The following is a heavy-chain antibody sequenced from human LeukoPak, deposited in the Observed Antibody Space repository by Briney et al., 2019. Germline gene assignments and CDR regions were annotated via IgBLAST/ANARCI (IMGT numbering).Heavy chain of an antibody. CDR1: GYTFTTHW. D-gene: IGHD5-24*01. CDR2: IYPRDSHT. CDR3: ARRRRDGYFDY. V-gene: IGHV5-51*01. J-gene: IGHJ4*02. Sequence: GESLKISCKGSGYTFTTHWIGWVRQMPGKGLEWMGIIYPRDSHTRYSPSFQGQVTISADKSISTAYLQWSSLKASDTAMYYCARRRRDGYFDYWGQGTLVTVSS.